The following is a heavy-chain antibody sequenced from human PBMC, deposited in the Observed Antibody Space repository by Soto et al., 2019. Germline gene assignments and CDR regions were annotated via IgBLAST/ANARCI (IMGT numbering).Heavy chain of an antibody. V-gene: IGHV3-30*18. D-gene: IGHD6-13*01. Sequence: GSLRLSCAASGFTFSSYGMHWVRQAPGKGLEWVAVISYDGSNKYYADSVKGRFTISRDNSKNTLYLQMNSLRAEDTAVYYCAKEGDTAAYYYGMDVWGQGTTVTVSS. CDR1: GFTFSSYG. CDR2: ISYDGSNK. CDR3: AKEGDTAAYYYGMDV. J-gene: IGHJ6*02.